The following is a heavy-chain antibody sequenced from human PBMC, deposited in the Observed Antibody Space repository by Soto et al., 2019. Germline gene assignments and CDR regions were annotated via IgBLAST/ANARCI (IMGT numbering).Heavy chain of an antibody. D-gene: IGHD4-17*01. CDR3: AREVVDDYGDYNPTYKRTGIYYFDY. CDR2: IYYSGST. CDR1: GGSISSGGYY. V-gene: IGHV4-31*03. Sequence: QVQLQESGPGLVKPSQTLSLTCTVSGGSISSGGYYWSWIRPHPGKGLEWIGYIYYSGSTYYNPSPKRRVTISVDTAKNQFALKLSSVTAADTAVYYCAREVVDDYGDYNPTYKRTGIYYFDYWGQGTLVTVSS. J-gene: IGHJ4*02.